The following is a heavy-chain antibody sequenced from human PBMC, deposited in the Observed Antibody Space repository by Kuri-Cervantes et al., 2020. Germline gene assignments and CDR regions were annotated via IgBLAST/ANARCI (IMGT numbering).Heavy chain of an antibody. CDR2: IYYSGST. V-gene: IGHV4-59*01. CDR1: GGSFSGYY. J-gene: IGHJ5*02. CDR3: AREFNDYYDSRGRWFDP. D-gene: IGHD3-22*01. Sequence: SETLSLTCAVYGGSFSGYYWSWIRQPPGKGLEWIGYIYYSGSTNYNPSLKSRVTISVDTSKNQFSLKLSSVTAADTAVYYCAREFNDYYDSRGRWFDPWGQGTLVTVSS.